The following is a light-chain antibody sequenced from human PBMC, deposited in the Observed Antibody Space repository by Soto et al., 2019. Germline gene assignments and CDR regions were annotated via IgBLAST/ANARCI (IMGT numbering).Light chain of an antibody. CDR1: SSDVGGYNF. V-gene: IGLV2-14*01. CDR3: GSHSTSNTLPDV. J-gene: IGLJ1*01. CDR2: EVS. Sequence: QSALTQPASVSGSPGQSITISCTGTSSDVGGYNFVSWYQHHPGKAPKLMIYEVSHRPSGVSNRFSGSKSANTASLTISGLQAEDEADYFCGSHSTSNTLPDVFGSGTKVTVL.